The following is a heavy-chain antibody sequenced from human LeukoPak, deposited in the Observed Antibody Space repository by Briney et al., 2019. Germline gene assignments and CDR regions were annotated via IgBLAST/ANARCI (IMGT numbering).Heavy chain of an antibody. CDR2: INPSSGGT. Sequence: ASVKVSCKASGYSFTSYYIHWVRQAPGQGLEWMGRINPSSGGTNYAQKFQGRVTMTRDTSITTAYMGLSSLRSDDTAVYYFARETGGSFEYFDYWGQGTLVTVSS. CDR1: GYSFTSYY. D-gene: IGHD7-27*01. CDR3: ARETGGSFEYFDY. V-gene: IGHV1-2*06. J-gene: IGHJ4*02.